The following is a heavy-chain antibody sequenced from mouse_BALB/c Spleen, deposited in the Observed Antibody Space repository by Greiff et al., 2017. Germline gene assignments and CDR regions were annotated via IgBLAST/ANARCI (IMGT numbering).Heavy chain of an antibody. Sequence: VQLQQSGAELVRPGSSVKISCKASGYAFTSYWMNWVKQRPGQGLEWIGQIYPGDGGTNYNGKFKGKATLTADKSSSTAYMQLSSLTSEDSAVYFCARDYGNYLYYFDYWGQGTTLTVSS. CDR3: ARDYGNYLYYFDY. D-gene: IGHD2-1*01. CDR1: GYAFTSYW. V-gene: IGHV1-80*01. CDR2: IYPGDGGT. J-gene: IGHJ2*01.